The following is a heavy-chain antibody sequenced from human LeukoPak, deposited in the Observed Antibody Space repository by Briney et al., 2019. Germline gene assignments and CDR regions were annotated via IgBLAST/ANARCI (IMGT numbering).Heavy chain of an antibody. Sequence: GASVKVSCKASGYTFTSYDMNWVRRATGQGLEWMGWMNPNSGNTGYAQKFQGRVTITRNTSISTAYMELSSLRSEDTAVYYCAGNYYDSSGHLDAFDIWGQGTMVTVSS. D-gene: IGHD3-22*01. J-gene: IGHJ3*02. CDR2: MNPNSGNT. V-gene: IGHV1-8*03. CDR3: AGNYYDSSGHLDAFDI. CDR1: GYTFTSYD.